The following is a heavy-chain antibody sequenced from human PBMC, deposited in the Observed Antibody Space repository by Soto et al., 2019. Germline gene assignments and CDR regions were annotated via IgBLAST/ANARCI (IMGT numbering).Heavy chain of an antibody. CDR3: ARGGRRSPLINWFDA. V-gene: IGHV4-30-2*01. CDR2: IYHSGST. CDR1: GGSISSGGYS. J-gene: IGHJ5*02. Sequence: PSETLSLTCAVSGGSISSGGYSWSWIRQPPGKGLEWIGYIYHSGSTYYNPSLKSRVTISVDRSKNQFSMKLSSVTAADTAVYYSARGGRRSPLINWFDAWGQGTLVTVSS. D-gene: IGHD2-15*01.